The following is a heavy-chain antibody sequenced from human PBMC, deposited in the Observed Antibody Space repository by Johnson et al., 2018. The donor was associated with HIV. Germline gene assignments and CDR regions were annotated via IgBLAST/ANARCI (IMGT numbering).Heavy chain of an antibody. V-gene: IGHV3-30*03. D-gene: IGHD3-10*01. CDR3: TTDPTSILWFREVGRDAFDI. CDR2: ISYDGSNK. J-gene: IGHJ3*02. Sequence: VQLVESGGGVVQPGRSLRLSCAVSGFIFRDYYMSWIRQAPGKGLEWVAVISYDGSNKYYADSVKGRFTISRANSKNTLYLQMNSLKIEDTAVYYCTTDPTSILWFREVGRDAFDIWGQGTMVTVSS. CDR1: GFIFRDYY.